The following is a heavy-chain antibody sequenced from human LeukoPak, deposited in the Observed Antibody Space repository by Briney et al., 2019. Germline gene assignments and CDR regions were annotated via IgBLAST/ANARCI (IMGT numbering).Heavy chain of an antibody. Sequence: KPSETLSLTCTVSGGSISSGGYYWSWIRQHPGKGLEWIGYIYYSGSTYYNPSLKSRVTISVDTSKNQFSLKLSSVTAADTAVYYCARDTGYGGKWGIDPWGQGTLVTVSS. CDR2: IYYSGST. V-gene: IGHV4-31*03. CDR1: GGSISSGGYY. J-gene: IGHJ5*02. CDR3: ARDTGYGGKWGIDP. D-gene: IGHD4-23*01.